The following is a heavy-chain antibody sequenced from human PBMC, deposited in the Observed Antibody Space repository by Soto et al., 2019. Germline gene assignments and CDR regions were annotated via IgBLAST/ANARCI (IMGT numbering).Heavy chain of an antibody. D-gene: IGHD2-21*02. CDR2: INHSGST. V-gene: IGHV4-34*01. J-gene: IGHJ4*02. CDR3: ARVDAYCGGDCYPHFDY. CDR1: GGSFSGYY. Sequence: QVQLQQWGAGLLKPSETLSLTCAVYGGSFSGYYWSWIRQPPGKGLECIGEINHSGSTNYNPSLKSRVTISVDTSKNQFSLKLSSVTAADTAVYYCARVDAYCGGDCYPHFDYWGQGTLVTVSS.